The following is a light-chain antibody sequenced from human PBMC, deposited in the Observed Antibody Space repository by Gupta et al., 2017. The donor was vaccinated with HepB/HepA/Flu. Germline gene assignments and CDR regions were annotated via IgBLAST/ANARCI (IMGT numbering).Light chain of an antibody. V-gene: IGKV1-9*01. CDR2: GAS. CDR3: QQLNWYPFI. J-gene: IGKJ2*01. CDR1: QDIGNF. Sequence: DLQLTPSHSFLSASVGDRVTITCRASQDIGNFLAWYQQKPGKAPNLLIYGASTLQSGVPSRFSGSGSGTEFTLTISSLQPEDFAAYYCQQLNWYPFIFGHGTKVEIK.